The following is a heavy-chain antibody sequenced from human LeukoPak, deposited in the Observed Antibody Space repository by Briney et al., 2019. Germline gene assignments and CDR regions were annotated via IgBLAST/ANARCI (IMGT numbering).Heavy chain of an antibody. CDR1: GFTFSSYS. V-gene: IGHV3-21*01. Sequence: PGESLRLSCAASGFTFSSYSMNWVRQAPGKGLEWVSSISSSSSYIYYADSVKGRFTISRDNAKNSLYLQMNSLRAEDTAVYYCAIGPAYSSGWNGGYWGQGTLVTVSS. CDR2: ISSSSSYI. CDR3: AIGPAYSSGWNGGY. D-gene: IGHD6-19*01. J-gene: IGHJ4*02.